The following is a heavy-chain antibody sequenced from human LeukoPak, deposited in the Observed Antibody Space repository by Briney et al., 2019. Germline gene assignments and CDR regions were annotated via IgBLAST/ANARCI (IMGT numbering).Heavy chain of an antibody. CDR1: GGSISSGGYS. CDR3: ASSGAYYYYGMDV. J-gene: IGHJ6*02. Sequence: PSRTLSLTCAVSGGSISSGGYSWSWIRQPPGKGLEWIGYIYHSGSTYYNPSLKSRVTISVDRSKNQFSLKPSSVTAADTAVYYCASSGAYYYYGMDVWGQGTTVTVSS. D-gene: IGHD1-26*01. CDR2: IYHSGST. V-gene: IGHV4-30-2*01.